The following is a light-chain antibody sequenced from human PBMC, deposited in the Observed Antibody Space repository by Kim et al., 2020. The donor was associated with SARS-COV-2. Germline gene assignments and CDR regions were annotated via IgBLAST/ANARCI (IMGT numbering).Light chain of an antibody. Sequence: ANVGDRVSISCRASQSVGGGLAWYQQKPGRAPKVLIYYAFSLESGVPSRFSGSGSGTEFTLTISSLQAEDFATYYCQQYDNYPWTFGQGTKVDIK. CDR1: QSVGGG. J-gene: IGKJ1*01. CDR2: YAF. CDR3: QQYDNYPWT. V-gene: IGKV1-5*01.